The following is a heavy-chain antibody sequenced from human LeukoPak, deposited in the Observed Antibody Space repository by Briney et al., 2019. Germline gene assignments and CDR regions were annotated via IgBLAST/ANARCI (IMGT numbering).Heavy chain of an antibody. CDR2: INSDGSST. CDR1: GFTFSSYW. J-gene: IGHJ2*01. V-gene: IGHV3-74*01. CDR3: AREGRDGGDYGYFDL. D-gene: IGHD2-21*01. Sequence: GGSLRLSCAASGFTFSSYWMHRVRQAPGKGLVWVSRINSDGSSTSYADSVKGRFTISRDNAKNTLYLQMNSLRAEDTAVYYCAREGRDGGDYGYFDLWGRGTLVTVSS.